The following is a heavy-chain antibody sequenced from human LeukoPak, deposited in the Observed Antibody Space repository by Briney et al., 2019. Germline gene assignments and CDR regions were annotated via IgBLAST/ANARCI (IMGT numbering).Heavy chain of an antibody. V-gene: IGHV4-31*03. CDR1: GGSISSGGYY. Sequence: SETLSLTCTVSGGSISSGGYYWSWIRQHPGKGLEWIGYIYYSGSTYYNPSLKSRVTISVDTSKNQFSLKLSSVTAADTAVYYCARDTERNKYYYYGMDVWGQGTTVTVSS. J-gene: IGHJ6*02. CDR3: ARDTERNKYYYYGMDV. D-gene: IGHD1-1*01. CDR2: IYYSGST.